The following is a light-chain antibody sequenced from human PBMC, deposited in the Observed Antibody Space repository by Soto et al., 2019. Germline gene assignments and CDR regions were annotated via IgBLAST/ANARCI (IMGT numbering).Light chain of an antibody. Sequence: DIQVTQSPSTLSASVGDRVTITCRASQSISSWLAWYQQKPGKAPKLLIYDASSLESGVPSRFSGSGSGTEFTLTISSLQPDDFANYYCQQYNSWWTFGQGTKVDIK. CDR3: QQYNSWWT. CDR1: QSISSW. V-gene: IGKV1-5*01. CDR2: DAS. J-gene: IGKJ1*01.